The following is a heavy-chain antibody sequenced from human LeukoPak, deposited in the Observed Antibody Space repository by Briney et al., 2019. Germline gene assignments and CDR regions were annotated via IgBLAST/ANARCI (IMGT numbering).Heavy chain of an antibody. V-gene: IGHV3-11*01. CDR1: GFTFSDYY. D-gene: IGHD1-26*01. Sequence: GGSLRLSCAASGFTFSDYYMIWIRQAPGKGLAWVSYISTSGSTIYYADSVKGRFTISRDNAKNSLYLQMNSLRAEDTAVYYCARDPDSGSYDWGQGTLVTVSS. CDR3: ARDPDSGSYD. CDR2: ISTSGSTI. J-gene: IGHJ4*02.